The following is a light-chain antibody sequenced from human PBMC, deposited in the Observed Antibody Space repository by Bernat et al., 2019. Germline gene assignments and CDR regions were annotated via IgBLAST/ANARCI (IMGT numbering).Light chain of an antibody. J-gene: IGKJ2*01. CDR2: DAS. Sequence: DIQMTQSPSSLSASVGDRVTITCQATRDITNYLNWYQQKAGKPPSLLIYDASTLDTVVPSRFSGDGFGTDFTLTISSLQPEDIATYYCQSHGTFGQGTKLEI. CDR1: RDITNY. CDR3: QSHGT. V-gene: IGKV1-33*01.